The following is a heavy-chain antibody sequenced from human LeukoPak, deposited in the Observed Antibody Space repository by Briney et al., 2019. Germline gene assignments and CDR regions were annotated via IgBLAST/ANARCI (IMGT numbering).Heavy chain of an antibody. D-gene: IGHD3-3*01. CDR3: VRGIRDYYELDY. CDR1: EFTFSSYW. V-gene: IGHV3-74*01. Sequence: GGSLRLSCAASEFTFSSYWMHWVRQAPGKGLVWVSHINPDGTTTNYADSVKGRFTISRDNAKNTLYLQMNSLRAEDTAVYYCVRGIRDYYELDYWGQGTLVTVSS. J-gene: IGHJ4*02. CDR2: INPDGTTT.